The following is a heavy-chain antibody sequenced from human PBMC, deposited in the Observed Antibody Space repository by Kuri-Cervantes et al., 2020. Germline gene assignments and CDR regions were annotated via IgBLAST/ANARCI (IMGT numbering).Heavy chain of an antibody. V-gene: IGHV1-2*04. J-gene: IGHJ4*02. CDR1: GGTFSSYA. Sequence: ASVKVSCKASGGTFSSYAISWVRQAPGQGLEWMGWINPNSGGTNYAQKFQGWVTMTRDTSISTAYMELSRLRSDDTAVYYCAREGVVGDYVDYWGQGTLVTVSS. CDR3: AREGVVGDYVDY. CDR2: INPNSGGT. D-gene: IGHD2-8*01.